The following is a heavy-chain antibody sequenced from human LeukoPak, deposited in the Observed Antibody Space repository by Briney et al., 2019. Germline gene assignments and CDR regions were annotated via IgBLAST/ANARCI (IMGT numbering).Heavy chain of an antibody. Sequence: SETLSLTCTVSGGSISSSSYYWGWIRQPPGKGLEWIGYIYYSGSTNYNPSLKSRVTISVDTSKNQFSLKLSSVTAADTAVYYCARLRDGYNFRGSFDYWGQGTLVTVSS. J-gene: IGHJ4*02. D-gene: IGHD5-24*01. V-gene: IGHV4-61*05. CDR1: GGSISSSSYY. CDR3: ARLRDGYNFRGSFDY. CDR2: IYYSGST.